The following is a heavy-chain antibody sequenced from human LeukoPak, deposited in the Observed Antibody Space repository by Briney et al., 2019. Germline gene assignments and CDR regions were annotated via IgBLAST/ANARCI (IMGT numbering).Heavy chain of an antibody. V-gene: IGHV2-70*11. CDR1: GFSLPTRGMC. J-gene: IGHJ4*02. Sequence: SGPALVKPPQTLTLTCTFSGFSLPTRGMCVTWIRQPPGKALEWLACIDWDDDKYYSTSLKTRLTISKDTSKNQVVLTMTNMDPVDTATYYCARTQDYGDYVDYWGQRTLVTVSS. CDR2: IDWDDDK. CDR3: ARTQDYGDYVDY. D-gene: IGHD4-17*01.